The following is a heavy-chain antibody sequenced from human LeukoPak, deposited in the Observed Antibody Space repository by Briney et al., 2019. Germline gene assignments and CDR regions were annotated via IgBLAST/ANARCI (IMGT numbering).Heavy chain of an antibody. CDR2: IYYSGST. Sequence: PSETLSLTCTVSGGSISSYYWSWIRQPPGKGLEWIGYIYYSGSTNYNPSLKSRVTISVDTSKNQFSLKLSSVTAADTAVYYCARGGRNYDHYYYYYGMDVWGQGTTVTVSS. V-gene: IGHV4-59*01. CDR3: ARGGRNYDHYYYYYGMDV. J-gene: IGHJ6*02. D-gene: IGHD4-11*01. CDR1: GGSISSYY.